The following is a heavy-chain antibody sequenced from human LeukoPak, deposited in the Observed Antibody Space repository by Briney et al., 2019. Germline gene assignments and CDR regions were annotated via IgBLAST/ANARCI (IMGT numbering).Heavy chain of an antibody. V-gene: IGHV4-34*01. D-gene: IGHD5-12*01. CDR3: ARRSGYSGYEVSVRASQYYFDY. Sequence: SETLSLTCAVYGGSFSGYYWSWIRQPPGKGLEWIGEINHSGSTNYNPSLKSRVTIPVDTSKNQFSLKLSSVTAADTAVYYCARRSGYSGYEVSVRASQYYFDYWGQGTLVTVSS. J-gene: IGHJ4*02. CDR1: GGSFSGYY. CDR2: INHSGST.